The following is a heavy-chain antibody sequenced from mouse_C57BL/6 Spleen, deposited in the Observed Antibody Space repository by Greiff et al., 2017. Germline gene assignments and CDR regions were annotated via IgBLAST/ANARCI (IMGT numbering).Heavy chain of an antibody. V-gene: IGHV5-17*01. D-gene: IGHD4-1*01. Sequence: DVKLVESGGGLVKPGGSLKLSCAASGFTFSDYGMHWVRQAPEKGLEWVAYISSGSSTIYYADTVKGRFTISRDNAKNTLFLQMTSLRSEDTAMYYCARPGTGTGYFDVWGTGTTVTVSS. CDR3: ARPGTGTGYFDV. CDR2: ISSGSSTI. CDR1: GFTFSDYG. J-gene: IGHJ1*03.